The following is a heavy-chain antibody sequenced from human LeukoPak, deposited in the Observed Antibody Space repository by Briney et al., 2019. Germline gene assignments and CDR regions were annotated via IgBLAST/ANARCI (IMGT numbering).Heavy chain of an antibody. CDR1: DGSFSGYY. CDR2: INHSAVT. Sequence: SETLSLTCAVYDGSFSGYYWSWVRQPPGKGLGWIGEINHSAVTNYNPSLESRVTISVDTSKNQFSLKVNSVTAADTGVYYCARGYCSSIHCFVVGYHYYYMDVWDKGATVIVSS. V-gene: IGHV4-34*01. CDR3: ARGYCSSIHCFVVGYHYYYMDV. J-gene: IGHJ6*03. D-gene: IGHD2-2*01.